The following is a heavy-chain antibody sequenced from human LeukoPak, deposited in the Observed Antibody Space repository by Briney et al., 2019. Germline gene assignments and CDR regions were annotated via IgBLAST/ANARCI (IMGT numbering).Heavy chain of an antibody. CDR2: IISITVGATT. CDR3: TTVNMVRGVSTGYGLDV. Sequence: RGAPRHSCAPPGFTFCNALARWVCQAPGEGLGRGGRIISITVGATTEYAAPVKGTLTIARVASKNTIYLQTDRLKTEDTYVNYCTTVNMVRGVSTGYGLDVWGQGTTVTVSS. CDR1: GFTFCNAL. D-gene: IGHD3-10*01. V-gene: IGHV3-15*01. J-gene: IGHJ6*02.